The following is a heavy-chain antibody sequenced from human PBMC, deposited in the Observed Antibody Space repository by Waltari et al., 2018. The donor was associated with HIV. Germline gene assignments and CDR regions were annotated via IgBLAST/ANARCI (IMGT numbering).Heavy chain of an antibody. J-gene: IGHJ6*02. CDR2: ISDDGSIT. Sequence: QVKLVESGGGVVQPGGSLRLSCAASGFNFSDYDLHWFLQAPGKGLEWVAVISDDGSITYYVDSVKGRFTISRDNTNDTLYLQIKSLKRDDTAIYYCARNRFWSTYVGSHYYGMDVWGQGT. CDR1: GFNFSDYD. D-gene: IGHD3-3*01. V-gene: IGHV3-30*03. CDR3: ARNRFWSTYVGSHYYGMDV.